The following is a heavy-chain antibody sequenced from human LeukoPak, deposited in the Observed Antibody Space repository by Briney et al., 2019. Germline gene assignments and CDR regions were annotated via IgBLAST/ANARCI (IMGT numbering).Heavy chain of an antibody. V-gene: IGHV3-30*04. Sequence: GGSLRLSCAASGFTFSSYAMHWVRQAPGKGLEWVAVISYDGSMQYSADSVKGRFTISRDNSKNTLYLQMNNLRAEDTAVYYCARVRDSSSWYPAFDIWGQGTMVTVSS. CDR3: ARVRDSSSWYPAFDI. CDR2: ISYDGSMQ. D-gene: IGHD6-13*01. J-gene: IGHJ3*02. CDR1: GFTFSSYA.